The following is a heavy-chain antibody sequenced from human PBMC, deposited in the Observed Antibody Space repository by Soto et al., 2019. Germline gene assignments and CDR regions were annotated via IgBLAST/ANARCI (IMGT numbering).Heavy chain of an antibody. J-gene: IGHJ4*02. D-gene: IGHD3-9*01. CDR3: VLGGMETGYYRDMDY. V-gene: IGHV1-18*04. CDR1: GYTFKNYG. CDR2: ISAYNGDT. Sequence: ASVKVSCKASGYTFKNYGINWVRQAPGRGLEWVAWISAYNGDTSYAQHFQGRVTVTTETLTNTAYMELRSLRPDDTAVYFCVLGGMETGYYRDMDYWGQGTLVTVSS.